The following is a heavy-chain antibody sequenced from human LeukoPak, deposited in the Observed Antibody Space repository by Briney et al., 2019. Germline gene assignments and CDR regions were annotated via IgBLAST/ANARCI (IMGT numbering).Heavy chain of an antibody. J-gene: IGHJ4*02. Sequence: PGGSLRLSCDASGFTFTYVAMNWVRQAPGKGLEWVSAISGSGGSTYYADSVKGRFTISRDNSKNTLYLQMNSLRAEDTAVYYCAISGSSTRGVDYWGQGTLVTVSS. CDR1: GFTFTYVA. D-gene: IGHD6-6*01. V-gene: IGHV3-23*01. CDR2: ISGSGGST. CDR3: AISGSSTRGVDY.